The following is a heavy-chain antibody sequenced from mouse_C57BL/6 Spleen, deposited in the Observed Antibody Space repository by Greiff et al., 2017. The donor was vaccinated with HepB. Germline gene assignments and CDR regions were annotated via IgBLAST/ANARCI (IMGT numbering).Heavy chain of an antibody. Sequence: EVQLVESGGGLVKPGGSLKLSCAASGFTFSSYTMSWVRQTPEKRLEWVATISGGGGNTYYPDSVKGRFTISRDNAKNTLYLQMSSLRSEDTALYYCARHPGLAYYSNYDAMDYWGQGTSVTVAS. V-gene: IGHV5-9*01. CDR3: ARHPGLAYYSNYDAMDY. D-gene: IGHD2-5*01. CDR1: GFTFSSYT. CDR2: ISGGGGNT. J-gene: IGHJ4*01.